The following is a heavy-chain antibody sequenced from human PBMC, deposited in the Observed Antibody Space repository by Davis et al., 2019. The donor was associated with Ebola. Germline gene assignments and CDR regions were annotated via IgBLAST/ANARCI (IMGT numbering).Heavy chain of an antibody. J-gene: IGHJ4*02. V-gene: IGHV1-69*13. Sequence: SVKVSCKASGGTFSSYAISWVRQAPGQGLEWMGGIIPIFGTANYAQKFQGRVTITADESTSTAYMELSSLRAEDTAVYYCARAASRNYYEALKFDYWGQGTLVTVSS. CDR2: IIPIFGTA. CDR3: ARAASRNYYEALKFDY. CDR1: GGTFSSYA. D-gene: IGHD3-22*01.